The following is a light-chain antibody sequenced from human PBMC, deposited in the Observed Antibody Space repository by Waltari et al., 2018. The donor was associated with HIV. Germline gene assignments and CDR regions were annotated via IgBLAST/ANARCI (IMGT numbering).Light chain of an antibody. Sequence: QSVLTQPPSASGTPGQRVTISCSGSSSHLGTNTVSWYQQVPGTSPKLPIYNNNQRPSGVPDRFSGSKSGNSASLAITGLQSEDEADYHCAAWDDSLNGQVVFGGGTKLTVL. J-gene: IGLJ3*02. V-gene: IGLV1-44*01. CDR1: SSHLGTNT. CDR3: AAWDDSLNGQVV. CDR2: NNN.